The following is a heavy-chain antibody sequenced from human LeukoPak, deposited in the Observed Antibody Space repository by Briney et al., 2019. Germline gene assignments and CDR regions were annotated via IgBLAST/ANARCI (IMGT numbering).Heavy chain of an antibody. V-gene: IGHV3-21*04. Sequence: MPGGSLRLSCATSGFTFSTYSMNWVRQAPGNGLEWVSSISRSSSHIHYEDSVKGRFTISRDNAKNSLYLQMNSLRVEDTAVYYCALGRYYFYYMDVWGKGTTVTVSS. CDR3: ALGRYYFYYMDV. CDR2: ISRSSSHI. J-gene: IGHJ6*03. CDR1: GFTFSTYS.